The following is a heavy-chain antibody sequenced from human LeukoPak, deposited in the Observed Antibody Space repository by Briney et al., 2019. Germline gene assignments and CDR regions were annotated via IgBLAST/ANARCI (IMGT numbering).Heavy chain of an antibody. V-gene: IGHV3-74*01. J-gene: IGHJ4*02. Sequence: GGSLRLSCETAGFTFSSYVMLWVRRTPGKGLVWVSRISHDGIISYADSVKGRFTISRDNAKNTPTLQMNSLRVEDTAVYFCARDWVYKIDYWGRGTLVTVSS. CDR3: ARDWVYKIDY. CDR2: ISHDGII. D-gene: IGHD5-24*01. CDR1: GFTFSSYV.